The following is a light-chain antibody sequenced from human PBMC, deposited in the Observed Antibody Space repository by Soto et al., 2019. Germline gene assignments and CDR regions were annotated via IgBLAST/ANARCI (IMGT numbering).Light chain of an antibody. CDR1: SSDVGGYTY. Sequence: QSALTQPRSVSGSPGQSVTISCTGTSSDVGGYTYVSWYQHHPGKAPKVMIYDVSKRPSGVPDRFSGSKSGNTASLTISGLQAEDEADYHCCSYAGTYTYVVFGGGTKLTVL. CDR2: DVS. V-gene: IGLV2-11*01. CDR3: CSYAGTYTYVV. J-gene: IGLJ2*01.